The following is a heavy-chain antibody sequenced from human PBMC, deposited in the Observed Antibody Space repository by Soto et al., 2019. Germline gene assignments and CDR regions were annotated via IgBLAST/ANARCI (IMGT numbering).Heavy chain of an antibody. D-gene: IGHD3-22*01. J-gene: IGHJ4*02. V-gene: IGHV5-51*01. CDR3: ARTYYYDSSGYYYRPLDY. CDR2: IYPGDSDT. CDR1: GYSFTSYW. Sequence: GESLKISCKGSGYSFTSYWIGWVRQMPGKGLEWMGIIYPGDSDTRYSPSFQGQVTISADKSISTAYLQWSSLKASDTAMYYCARTYYYDSSGYYYRPLDYWGQGTLVTVSS.